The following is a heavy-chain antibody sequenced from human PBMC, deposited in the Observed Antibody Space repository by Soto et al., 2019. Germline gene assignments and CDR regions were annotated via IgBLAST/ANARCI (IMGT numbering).Heavy chain of an antibody. CDR1: GGTFSSYT. Sequence: GASVKVSCKASGGTFSSYTISWVRQAPGQGLEWMGRIIPILGMANYAQKFQGRVTITADKSTSTAYMELSSLRSEDTAVYYCARKYDLYYDFWSGYPPDYYYYYMDVWGKGTTVTVSS. CDR3: ARKYDLYYDFWSGYPPDYYYYYMDV. D-gene: IGHD3-3*01. CDR2: IIPILGMA. J-gene: IGHJ6*03. V-gene: IGHV1-69*02.